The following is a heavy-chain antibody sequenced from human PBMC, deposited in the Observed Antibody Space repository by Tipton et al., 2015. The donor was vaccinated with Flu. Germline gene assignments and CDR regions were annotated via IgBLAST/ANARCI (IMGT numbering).Heavy chain of an antibody. CDR3: VGSRSPSDESGY. J-gene: IGHJ4*01. CDR1: GGSISSYY. V-gene: IGHV4-4*07. Sequence: TLSPTCTVSGGSISSYYWSWIRQPAGKGLEWIGRVYNSVTTNYNPSLKSRVTMTLDTSKNQFSLKLTSVTAADTAVYYCVGSRSPSDESGYWGHGTLVIVPS. CDR2: VYNSVTT. D-gene: IGHD2-15*01.